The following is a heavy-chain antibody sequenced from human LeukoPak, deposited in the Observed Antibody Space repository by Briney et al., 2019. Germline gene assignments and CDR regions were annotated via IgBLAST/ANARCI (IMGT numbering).Heavy chain of an antibody. CDR2: IYYSGST. D-gene: IGHD2-2*01. CDR1: GGSISSYY. J-gene: IGHJ6*03. Sequence: PSETLSLTCTVSGGSISSYYWSWLRQPPGKGLEWIGYIYYSGSTNYNPSLKSRVTISVDTSKTQFSLKLSSVTAAATAVYYCASDRFVVVPAASRYYYYYYMDVWGKGTTVTVSS. CDR3: ASDRFVVVPAASRYYYYYYMDV. V-gene: IGHV4-59*08.